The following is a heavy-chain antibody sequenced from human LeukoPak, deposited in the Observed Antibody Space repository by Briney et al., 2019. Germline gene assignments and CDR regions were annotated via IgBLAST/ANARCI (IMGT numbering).Heavy chain of an antibody. CDR1: GYAFNKYG. Sequence: ASVKVSCKASGYAFNKYGIGWLRQAPGQNLEWMGWSSTYNGDRKSAQKFQGRVTMTTDTPTSTAYMELRSLRSDDTAMYYCARDRSGSLVAFDFWGPGTMATVSS. J-gene: IGHJ3*01. V-gene: IGHV1-18*01. CDR2: SSTYNGDR. D-gene: IGHD3-10*01. CDR3: ARDRSGSLVAFDF.